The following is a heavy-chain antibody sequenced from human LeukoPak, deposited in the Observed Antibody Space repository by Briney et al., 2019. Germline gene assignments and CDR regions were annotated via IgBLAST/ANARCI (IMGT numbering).Heavy chain of an antibody. J-gene: IGHJ4*02. Sequence: GRSLRLSCAASGFTFSSYGMHWVRQAPGKGLEWVGVIWYDGSNKYYADSVKGRFTIARDNSKNTLYLQMNSLRAEDTAVYYCARGPLHCSSTSCRGDYFDYWGQGTLVTVSS. CDR1: GFTFSSYG. V-gene: IGHV3-33*01. D-gene: IGHD2-2*01. CDR2: IWYDGSNK. CDR3: ARGPLHCSSTSCRGDYFDY.